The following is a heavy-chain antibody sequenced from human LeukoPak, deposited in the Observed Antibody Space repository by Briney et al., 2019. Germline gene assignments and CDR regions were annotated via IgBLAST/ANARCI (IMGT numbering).Heavy chain of an antibody. CDR2: INPNSGGT. D-gene: IGHD3-10*01. CDR1: GYTFTGLY. CDR3: ARDYYYSGSGSFDY. Sequence: ASVKVSCKTSGYTFTGLYVHWVRQAPGQGLDWMGWINPNSGGTNYAQNFQGRVTMTRDTSISTAYMELSRLTSDDTAVYYCARDYYYSGSGSFDYWGQGTLLTVSS. J-gene: IGHJ4*02. V-gene: IGHV1-2*02.